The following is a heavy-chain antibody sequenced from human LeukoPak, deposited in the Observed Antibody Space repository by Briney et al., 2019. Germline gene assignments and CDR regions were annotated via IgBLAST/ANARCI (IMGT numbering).Heavy chain of an antibody. V-gene: IGHV3-9*03. Sequence: PGGSLRLSCAASGFTFDDYAMHLVRQAPGKGLEWVSGISWNSGSIGYADSVKGRFTISRDNAKNSLYLQMNSLRAEDMALYYCAKVAKGYYYYYYMDVWGKGTTVTVSS. CDR2: ISWNSGSI. CDR1: GFTFDDYA. J-gene: IGHJ6*03. CDR3: AKVAKGYYYYYYMDV.